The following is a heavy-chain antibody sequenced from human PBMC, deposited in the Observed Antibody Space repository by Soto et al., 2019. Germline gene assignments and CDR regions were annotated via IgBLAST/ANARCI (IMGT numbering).Heavy chain of an antibody. CDR2: ISGNGVST. CDR3: ASRALEDVNCSRTTCYVFDY. J-gene: IGHJ4*02. D-gene: IGHD2-2*01. V-gene: IGHV3-23*01. CDR1: GLAFSSYA. Sequence: PGGSLRLSGPASGLAFSSYAMSWVRQAPGKGLEWVSGISGNGVSTFYADSVKGRCTISRDNSKNTVYLQMNSLRAEDTAVYYCASRALEDVNCSRTTCYVFDYWAQGNMVTVS.